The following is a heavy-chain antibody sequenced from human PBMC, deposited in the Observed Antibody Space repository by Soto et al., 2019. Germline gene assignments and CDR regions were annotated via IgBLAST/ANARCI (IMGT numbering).Heavy chain of an antibody. CDR2: INPNSGGT. CDR1: GYTFTGYY. Sequence: ASVKVSCKASGYTFTGYYMHWVRQAPGQGLEWMGWINPNSGGTNYAQKFQGRVTMTRGTSISTAYMDLSRLSSDATAVFYCARAPVLRTYYYCSGSFHYYYYGMDVWGQGTTVTVSS. J-gene: IGHJ6*02. V-gene: IGHV1-2*02. CDR3: ARAPVLRTYYYCSGSFHYYYYGMDV. D-gene: IGHD3-10*01.